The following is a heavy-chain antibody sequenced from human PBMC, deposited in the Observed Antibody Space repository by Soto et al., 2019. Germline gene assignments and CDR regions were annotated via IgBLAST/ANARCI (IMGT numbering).Heavy chain of an antibody. Sequence: LSLSFAASRFTFSPAWMSWVRHAPGKGLEWVGRIKSKTDGGTTHYAAPVKGRFTISRDDSKNTLYLQMNSLKTEDTAVYYCTTVFLGIAEAGTLTDYWGQGTMVTVSS. CDR1: RFTFSPAW. D-gene: IGHD6-13*01. J-gene: IGHJ4*02. CDR3: TTVFLGIAEAGTLTDY. V-gene: IGHV3-15*01. CDR2: IKSKTDGGTT.